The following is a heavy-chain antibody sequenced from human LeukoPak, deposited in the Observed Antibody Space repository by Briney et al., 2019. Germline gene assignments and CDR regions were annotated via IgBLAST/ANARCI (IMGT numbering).Heavy chain of an antibody. D-gene: IGHD5-24*01. Sequence: GGSLRLSCVGSGFTFSNTWMNWVRRAPGKGLEWVGRIKTKSEGGTTHYAAHVKVRFTISRDDSKKTIFLQMNSLKIEDTAIYFCAADLDAYNTLDSWGQGALVTVSS. V-gene: IGHV3-15*01. CDR3: AADLDAYNTLDS. CDR2: IKTKSEGGTT. J-gene: IGHJ4*02. CDR1: GFTFSNTW.